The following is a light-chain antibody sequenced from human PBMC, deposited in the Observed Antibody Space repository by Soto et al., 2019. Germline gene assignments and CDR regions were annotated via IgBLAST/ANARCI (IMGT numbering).Light chain of an antibody. CDR3: QQYGSSPYT. CDR1: QSVSSSY. CDR2: GAS. J-gene: IGKJ2*01. V-gene: IGKV3-20*01. Sequence: EIVLTQSPGTLSLSPGERATLSCRASQSVSSSYLAWYQQKPGQAPRLLIYGASSRATGIPDRFSGSGSGTDFTLTISRLEPADFAVYYCQQYGSSPYTFGQETKLEIK.